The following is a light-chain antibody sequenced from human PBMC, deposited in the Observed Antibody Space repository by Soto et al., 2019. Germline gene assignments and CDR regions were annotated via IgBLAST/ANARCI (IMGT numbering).Light chain of an antibody. V-gene: IGKV2-40*01. CDR3: MQRIDFPLT. CDR1: QSLLDRDDGDTY. J-gene: IGKJ4*01. Sequence: EIVMGQTPLSVPVSPGEPAAISCRCSQSLLDRDDGDTYLDWDLQKPGQSAERLIYTLSYRASAVPDRFSGSGSGTDFTLKISRVEAEDVGVYSCMQRIDFPLTVGGGTNVDSK. CDR2: TLS.